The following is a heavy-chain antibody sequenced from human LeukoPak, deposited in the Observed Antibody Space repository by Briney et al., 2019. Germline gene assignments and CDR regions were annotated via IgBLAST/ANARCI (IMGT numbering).Heavy chain of an antibody. V-gene: IGHV1-24*01. J-gene: IGHJ4*02. D-gene: IGHD3-10*01. CDR1: GYTLTELS. CDR2: FDPEDGET. CDR3: AARVRGAYLLYFDY. Sequence: ASVKVSCKVSGYTLTELSMHWVRQAPGKGLEWMGGFDPEDGETIYAQKFQGRVTMTVDTSTDTAYMELSSLRSEDTAVYYCAARVRGAYLLYFDYWGQGTVVTVSS.